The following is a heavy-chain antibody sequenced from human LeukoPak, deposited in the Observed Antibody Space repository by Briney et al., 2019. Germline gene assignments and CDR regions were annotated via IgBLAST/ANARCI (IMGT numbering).Heavy chain of an antibody. D-gene: IGHD1-26*01. V-gene: IGHV4-59*12. CDR2: IYYSGST. CDR3: ARVSSGATTVDY. CDR1: GGSISSYY. J-gene: IGHJ4*02. Sequence: SETLSLTCTVSGGSISSYYWSWLRQPPGKGLEWIGYIYYSGSTNYNPSLKSRVTISVDKSKNQFSLKLSSVTAADTAVYYCARVSSGATTVDYWGQGTLVTVSS.